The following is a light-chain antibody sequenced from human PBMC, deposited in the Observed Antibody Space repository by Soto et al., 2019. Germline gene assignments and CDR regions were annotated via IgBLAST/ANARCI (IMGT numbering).Light chain of an antibody. CDR1: QNIFSY. Sequence: DIQMTQAPSSLSASVGDRVTITCRASQNIFSYLSWYQHKPGKAPYLLIYAASSLQSGVPSRFSGSGSGTAFALTIRRLQPADSANFACQQSYSVTHTVGEGTKLEI. J-gene: IGKJ2*01. CDR2: AAS. V-gene: IGKV1-39*01. CDR3: QQSYSVTHT.